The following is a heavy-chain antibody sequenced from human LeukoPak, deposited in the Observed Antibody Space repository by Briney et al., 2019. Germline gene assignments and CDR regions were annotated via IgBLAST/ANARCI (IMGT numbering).Heavy chain of an antibody. CDR2: ISDIGSI. V-gene: IGHV4-59*08. Sequence: PSETLSLTCTVSGGSLSSYYWSWIRQPPGKGLEWIAYISDIGSINYIPSLKSRVTISLDTSKNQFSLKLSSVTAADTAVYYCAGHHPRNTVDFWGQGTLVTVSS. J-gene: IGHJ4*02. D-gene: IGHD2/OR15-2a*01. CDR1: GGSLSSYY. CDR3: AGHHPRNTVDF.